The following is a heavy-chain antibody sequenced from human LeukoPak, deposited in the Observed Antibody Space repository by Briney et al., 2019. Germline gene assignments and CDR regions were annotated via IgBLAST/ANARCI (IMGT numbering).Heavy chain of an antibody. CDR1: GGSISSYY. D-gene: IGHD2-2*01. CDR2: IYYSGST. Sequence: PETLSLTCTVSGGSISSYYWSWIRQPPGKGLEWIGYIYYSGSTNYNPSLKSRVTISVDTSKNQFSLKLSSVTAADTAVYYCASIPAAAGDDAFDIWGQGTMVTVSS. CDR3: ASIPAAAGDDAFDI. V-gene: IGHV4-59*08. J-gene: IGHJ3*02.